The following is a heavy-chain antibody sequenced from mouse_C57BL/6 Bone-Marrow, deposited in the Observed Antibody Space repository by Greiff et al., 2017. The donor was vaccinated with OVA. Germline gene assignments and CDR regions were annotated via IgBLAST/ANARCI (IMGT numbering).Heavy chain of an antibody. CDR1: GYTFTDYY. D-gene: IGHD2-4*01. J-gene: IGHJ2*01. CDR2: IYPGSGNT. Sequence: QVQLKESGPELVKPGASVKISCKASGYTFTDYYINWVKQRPGQGLEWIGWIYPGSGNTKYNEQFKGKATLTVDTSSSTAYMQLSSLTSEDSAVYFCARDTMMTRRKNYFDYWGPGTTLTVSS. CDR3: ARDTMMTRRKNYFDY. V-gene: IGHV1-84*01.